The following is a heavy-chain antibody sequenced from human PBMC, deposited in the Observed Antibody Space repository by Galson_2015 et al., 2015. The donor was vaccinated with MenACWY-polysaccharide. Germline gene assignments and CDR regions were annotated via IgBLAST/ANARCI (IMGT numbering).Heavy chain of an antibody. CDR2: MNPNMGNT. CDR3: ARGLGLVFAGAFDY. D-gene: IGHD2-21*01. J-gene: IGHJ4*02. Sequence: SVKVSCKASGYTLPSYDFTWGRQAMGQGLGWMGGMNPNMGNTGYAQKFQGRVTMTRNTSISTAYMELSSLRSEDTAVYYCARGLGLVFAGAFDYWGQGTLVTVSS. V-gene: IGHV1-8*01. CDR1: GYTLPSYD.